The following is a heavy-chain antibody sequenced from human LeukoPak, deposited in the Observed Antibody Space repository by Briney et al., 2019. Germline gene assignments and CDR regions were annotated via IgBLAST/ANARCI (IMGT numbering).Heavy chain of an antibody. D-gene: IGHD6-13*01. J-gene: IGHJ3*02. V-gene: IGHV1-2*02. CDR3: ASPSSWYDAFDI. CDR2: INPNSGGT. CDR1: GYTFTGYY. Sequence: ASVKVSCKASGYTFTGYYMHWVRQAPGQGLEWMGWINPNSGGTNYAQKLQGRVTMTTDTSTSAAYMELRSLRSDDTAVYYCASPSSWYDAFDIWGQGTMVTVSS.